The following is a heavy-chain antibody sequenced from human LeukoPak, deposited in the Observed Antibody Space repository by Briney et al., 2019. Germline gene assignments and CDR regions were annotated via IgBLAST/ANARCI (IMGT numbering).Heavy chain of an antibody. J-gene: IGHJ6*02. Sequence: GGSLRLSCAASGFSFSTYSMIWVRQAPGKGLEWVSSVSGTSEYTYYADSVRGRFTISRDNAKNSLYLQMNSLRAEDTALYYCAKSPDAYYYYGMDVWGQGTTVTVSS. CDR3: AKSPDAYYYYGMDV. D-gene: IGHD2-8*01. CDR1: GFSFSTYS. V-gene: IGHV3-21*04. CDR2: VSGTSEYT.